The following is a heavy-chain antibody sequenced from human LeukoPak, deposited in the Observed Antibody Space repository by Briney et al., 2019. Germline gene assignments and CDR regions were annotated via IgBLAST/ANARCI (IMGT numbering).Heavy chain of an antibody. V-gene: IGHV3-23*01. CDR2: ISGSGGST. Sequence: GGSLRLSCAASGFTFSSYAMSWVRQAPGKGLEWVSAISGSGGSTYYADSVKGRFTISRDNSKNTLYLQMNSLRAEDTAVYYCASVGYDFWSGYYDDYWGQGTPVTVSS. CDR1: GFTFSSYA. D-gene: IGHD3-3*01. J-gene: IGHJ4*02. CDR3: ASVGYDFWSGYYDDY.